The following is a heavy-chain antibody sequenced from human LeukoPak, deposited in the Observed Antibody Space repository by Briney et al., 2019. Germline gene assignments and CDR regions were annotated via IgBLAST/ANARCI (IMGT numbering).Heavy chain of an antibody. V-gene: IGHV1-69*13. D-gene: IGHD2-21*02. J-gene: IGHJ4*02. CDR3: AREPLGCGGDCHFDY. CDR2: ITPIYNPV. CDR1: GGTFSSYA. Sequence: SVKVSCKTSGGTFSSYAFSWMRQAPGQGLEWVGRITPIYNPVDYTQRFQGRVTITADESTNTVYLELSSLRYDDTAVYYCAREPLGCGGDCHFDYWGQGTLVTASS.